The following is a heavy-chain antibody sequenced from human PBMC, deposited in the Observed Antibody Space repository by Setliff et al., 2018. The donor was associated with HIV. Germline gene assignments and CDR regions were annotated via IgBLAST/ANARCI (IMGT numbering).Heavy chain of an antibody. CDR2: ISATAGDT. J-gene: IGHJ4*02. CDR3: GRGGWTDFGDYWIDF. Sequence: GGSLRLSCAASGFSFRTYAMSWVRQAPGKGLEWVSAISATAGDTYYADSVKGRFTISRDNSKNTLYLQMNSLRAEDTAFYYCGRGGWTDFGDYWIDFWGQGTLVTVSS. D-gene: IGHD4-17*01. CDR1: GFSFRTYA. V-gene: IGHV3-23*01.